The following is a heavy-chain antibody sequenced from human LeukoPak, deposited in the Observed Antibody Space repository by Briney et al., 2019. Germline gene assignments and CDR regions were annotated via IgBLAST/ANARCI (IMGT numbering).Heavy chain of an antibody. CDR2: IYSGGST. CDR1: GFTVSSNY. CDR3: ARAYALKEVLFDY. V-gene: IGHV3-53*01. D-gene: IGHD2-2*01. Sequence: PGGSLRLSCAASGFTVSSNYMSWVRQAPGKGLEWVSVIYSGGSTYYADSVKDRFTISRDNSKNTRYLQMNSLRAEDTAVYYCARAYALKEVLFDYWGQGTLVTVSS. J-gene: IGHJ4*02.